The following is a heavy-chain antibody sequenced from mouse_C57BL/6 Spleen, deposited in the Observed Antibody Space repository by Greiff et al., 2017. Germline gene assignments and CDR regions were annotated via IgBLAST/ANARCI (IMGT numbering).Heavy chain of an antibody. J-gene: IGHJ4*01. Sequence: DVQLVESGGDLVKPGGSLKLSCAASGFTFSSYGMSWVRQTPDKRLEWVATISSGGSYTYYPDSVKGRLTISRDNAKNTLYLQMSSLKSEDTAMYYCARRLGYAMDYWGQGTSVTVSS. CDR1: GFTFSSYG. CDR2: ISSGGSYT. V-gene: IGHV5-6*02. D-gene: IGHD4-1*01. CDR3: ARRLGYAMDY.